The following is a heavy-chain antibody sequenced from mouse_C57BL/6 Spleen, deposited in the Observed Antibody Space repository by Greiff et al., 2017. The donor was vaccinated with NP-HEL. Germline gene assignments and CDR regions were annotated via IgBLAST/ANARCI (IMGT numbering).Heavy chain of an antibody. Sequence: QVQLQQPGAELVRPGSSVKLSRKASGYTFTSYWMHWVKQRPIQGLEWIGNIDPSDSETHYNQKFKDKATLTVDKSSSTAYMQLSSLTSEDSAVYYCARGRSGYAWFAYWGQGTLVTVSA. J-gene: IGHJ3*01. CDR1: GYTFTSYW. CDR2: IDPSDSET. V-gene: IGHV1-52*01. D-gene: IGHD3-2*02. CDR3: ARGRSGYAWFAY.